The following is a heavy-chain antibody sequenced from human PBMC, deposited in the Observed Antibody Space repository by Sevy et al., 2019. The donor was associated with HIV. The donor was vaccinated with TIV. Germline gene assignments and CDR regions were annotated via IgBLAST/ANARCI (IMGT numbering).Heavy chain of an antibody. Sequence: GGSLRLSCAASGFTFSSYTMNWVRQAPGKGLDWVSSISTTSTYVYYADSVKGRFTISRDNAKNSLYLQVNSLRAEDTAVYCCARDSGEGYYAMDVWGQGTTVTVSS. CDR2: ISTTSTYV. CDR1: GFTFSSYT. CDR3: ARDSGEGYYAMDV. J-gene: IGHJ6*02. V-gene: IGHV3-21*01. D-gene: IGHD3-10*01.